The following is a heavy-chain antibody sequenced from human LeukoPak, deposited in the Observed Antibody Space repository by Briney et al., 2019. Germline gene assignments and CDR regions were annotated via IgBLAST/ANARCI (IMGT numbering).Heavy chain of an antibody. V-gene: IGHV3-7*03. Sequence: PGGSLRLSCGVSGFTFRNYWMTWVRQVPGKGLEWVVNINEGGNEKNYVDSVKGRFTISRDNSKNTLYLQMNSLRADDTAMYYCARGRQCDYWGQGTLVTVSS. CDR3: ARGRQCDY. D-gene: IGHD4-11*01. J-gene: IGHJ4*02. CDR2: INEGGNEK. CDR1: GFTFRNYW.